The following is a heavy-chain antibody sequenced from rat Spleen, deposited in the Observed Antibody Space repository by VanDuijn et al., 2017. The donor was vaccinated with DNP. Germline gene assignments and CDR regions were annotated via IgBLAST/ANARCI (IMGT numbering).Heavy chain of an antibody. D-gene: IGHD1-11*01. CDR3: TTDFERGY. CDR2: ISASGGST. J-gene: IGHJ2*01. CDR1: GFTFSYYG. Sequence: EVQLVESGGGLVQPGRSLKLSCAASGFTFSYYGMAWVRQAPKKGLEWVASISASGGSTSYRDSVKGRFTIFRDNAKSTLYLQMDSLRSEDTATYYCTTDFERGYWGQGVMVTVSS. V-gene: IGHV5-19*01.